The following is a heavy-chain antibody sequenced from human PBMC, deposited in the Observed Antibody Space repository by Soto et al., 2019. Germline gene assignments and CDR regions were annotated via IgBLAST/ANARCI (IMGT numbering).Heavy chain of an antibody. CDR2: IRGSGDRT. D-gene: IGHD1-1*01. CDR3: AKQQGPGTPYYYAMDV. V-gene: IGHV3-23*01. Sequence: EVQLLESGGGLVQPGGSLRLSCAASGFTFSSYAMSWVRQAPGKGLEWVSVIRGSGDRTYYADSVKGRFTISRDNSKNSLYMQMNTLRAEDTAVYYCAKQQGPGTPYYYAMDVWGQGTTGTVSS. J-gene: IGHJ6*02. CDR1: GFTFSSYA.